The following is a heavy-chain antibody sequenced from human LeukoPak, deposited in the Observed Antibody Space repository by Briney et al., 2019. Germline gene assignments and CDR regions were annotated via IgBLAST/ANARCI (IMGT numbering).Heavy chain of an antibody. D-gene: IGHD3-22*01. J-gene: IGHJ4*02. CDR3: AREDYDSSGYSDY. CDR2: INSDGSST. V-gene: IGHV3-74*01. Sequence: PGGSLRLSCAASGFTFSSYWMHWVRQAPGKGLVWVSRINSDGSSTRYADSVKGRFTISRDNAKNTLYLQMNSLRAEDTAVYYCAREDYDSSGYSDYWGQGTLVTVSS. CDR1: GFTFSSYW.